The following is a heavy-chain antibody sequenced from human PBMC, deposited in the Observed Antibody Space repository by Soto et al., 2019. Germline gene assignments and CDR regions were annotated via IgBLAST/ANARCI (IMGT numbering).Heavy chain of an antibody. CDR2: IYPGDSDA. V-gene: IGHV5-51*01. CDR1: GYTFSTYW. Sequence: GESLKISCQGSGYTFSTYWIAWVRQMPGKGLEWMGIIYPGDSDAKYSPAFQGQVTFSVDKSINTAYLQWTSLEASDGAMYFCARKFAPEFFDSWGQGTLVTVSS. J-gene: IGHJ4*02. CDR3: ARKFAPEFFDS.